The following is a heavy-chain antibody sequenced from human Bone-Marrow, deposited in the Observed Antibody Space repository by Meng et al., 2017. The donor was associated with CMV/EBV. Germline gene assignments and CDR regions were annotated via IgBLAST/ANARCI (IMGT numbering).Heavy chain of an antibody. CDR3: ARASSSSYYGMDV. Sequence: GESLKISCAASGFTFSDYYMSWIRQAPGKGLEWVSYISSSGSTIYYADSVKGRFTISRDNAKNSLYLQMNSQRAEDTAVYYCARASSSSYYGMDVWGQGTTVTVSS. D-gene: IGHD6-13*01. CDR2: ISSSGSTI. J-gene: IGHJ6*02. V-gene: IGHV3-11*04. CDR1: GFTFSDYY.